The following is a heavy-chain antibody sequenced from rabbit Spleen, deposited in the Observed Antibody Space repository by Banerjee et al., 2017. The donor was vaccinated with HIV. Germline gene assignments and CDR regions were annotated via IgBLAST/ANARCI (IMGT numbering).Heavy chain of an antibody. CDR1: SVSFTISSY. J-gene: IGHJ4*01. Sequence: QEQLVESGGGLVQPEGSLTLTCTASSVSFTISSYMCWVRQAPGKGLEWIACIYVGSGGSTYYASWAKGRFTISKTSSTTVTLQMTSLTDADTATYFCARGSATMTMVITGFYLNLWGQGTLVTVS. CDR3: ARGSATMTMVITGFYLNL. CDR2: IYVGSGGST. V-gene: IGHV1S45*01. D-gene: IGHD2-1*01.